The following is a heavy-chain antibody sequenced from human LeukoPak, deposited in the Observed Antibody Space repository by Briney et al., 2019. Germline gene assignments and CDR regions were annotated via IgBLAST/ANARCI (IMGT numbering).Heavy chain of an antibody. CDR1: GGSISSYY. Sequence: SETLSLTCTVSGGSISSYYWSWIRQPPGKGLEWIGYIYYSGSTNYNPSLKSRVTISVDTSKNQFSLRLSFVTAADTAVYYCASGYSGYDSIDYWGQGTLGTVSS. CDR3: ASGYSGYDSIDY. D-gene: IGHD5-12*01. J-gene: IGHJ4*02. V-gene: IGHV4-59*12. CDR2: IYYSGST.